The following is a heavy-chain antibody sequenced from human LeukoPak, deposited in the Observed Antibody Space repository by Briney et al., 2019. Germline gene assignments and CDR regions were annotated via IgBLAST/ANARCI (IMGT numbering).Heavy chain of an antibody. Sequence: SETLSLTCNVSGVSVNTRGFCLNWIRQPPGKGLEWLVCKYPTGGTYYNPSLKSRLAISVDWSNNQFSLKVTSVTAADTAVYYCARAGGYSGYASNWGQGTLVTVSS. D-gene: IGHD5-12*01. V-gene: IGHV4-30-2*01. CDR3: ARAGGYSGYASN. J-gene: IGHJ4*02. CDR2: KYPTGGT. CDR1: GVSVNTRGFC.